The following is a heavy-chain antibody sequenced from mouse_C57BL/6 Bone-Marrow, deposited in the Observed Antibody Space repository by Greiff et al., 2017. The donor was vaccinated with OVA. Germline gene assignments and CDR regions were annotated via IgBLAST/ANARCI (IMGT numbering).Heavy chain of an antibody. V-gene: IGHV3-6*01. J-gene: IGHJ2*01. D-gene: IGHD3-3*01. Sequence: EVKLEESGPGLVKPSQSLSLTCSVTGYSITSGYYWYWIRKFPGNLLERMGYISYDGSNNYNPTFKNRITITRDTSKNQFFLKLNSVTTVDTATYYCASRDLWGQGTTLTVSS. CDR1: GYSITSGYY. CDR3: ASRDL. CDR2: ISYDGSN.